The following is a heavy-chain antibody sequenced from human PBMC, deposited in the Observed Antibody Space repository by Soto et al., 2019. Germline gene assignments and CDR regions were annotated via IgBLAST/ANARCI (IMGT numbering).Heavy chain of an antibody. J-gene: IGHJ6*02. D-gene: IGHD3-22*01. CDR1: GFTFSSYA. CDR2: ISYDGSNK. CDR3: AREGDSSGYYPQDYYYGMDV. V-gene: IGHV3-30-3*01. Sequence: QVQLVESGGGVVHPGRSLRLSCAASGFTFSSYAMHWVRQAPGKGLEWVAVISYDGSNKYYADSVKGRFTISRDNSKNTLYLQMNSLRAEDTAVYYCAREGDSSGYYPQDYYYGMDVWGQGTTVTVSS.